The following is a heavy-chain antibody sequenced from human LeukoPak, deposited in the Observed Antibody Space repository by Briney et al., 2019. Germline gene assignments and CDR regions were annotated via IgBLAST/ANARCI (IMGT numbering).Heavy chain of an antibody. Sequence: GSLRLSCAASGFTVSSNYMSWVRQPPGKGLEWIGSIYYSGSTYYNPSLKSRVTISVDTSKNQFSLKLSSVTAADTAVYYCAREAGAKWELRGYFDYWGQGTLVTVSS. J-gene: IGHJ4*02. CDR2: IYYSGST. V-gene: IGHV4-39*07. CDR1: GFTVSSNY. CDR3: AREAGAKWELRGYFDY. D-gene: IGHD1-26*01.